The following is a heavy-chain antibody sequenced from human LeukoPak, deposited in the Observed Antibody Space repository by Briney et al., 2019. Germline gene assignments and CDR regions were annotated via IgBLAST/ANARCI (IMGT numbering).Heavy chain of an antibody. V-gene: IGHV4-31*03. CDR1: GGSISSGGYY. J-gene: IGHJ5*02. CDR2: IYYSGST. Sequence: SQTLSLTCTVSGGSISSGGYYWSWIRQHPGKGLEWIGYIYYSGSTYYNPSLKSRVTISVDTSKNQFSLKLSSVTAADTAVYYCARYDSSGYSNWFDPWGQGTLVTVSS. D-gene: IGHD3-22*01. CDR3: ARYDSSGYSNWFDP.